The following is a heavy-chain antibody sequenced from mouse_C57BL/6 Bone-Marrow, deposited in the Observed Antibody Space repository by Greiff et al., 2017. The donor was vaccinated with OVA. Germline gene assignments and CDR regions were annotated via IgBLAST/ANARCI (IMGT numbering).Heavy chain of an antibody. D-gene: IGHD1-1*01. CDR2: SRNKANDYTT. CDR1: GFTFSDFY. Sequence: EVKLVESGGGLVQSGRSLRLSCATSGFTFSDFYMEWVRQAPGKGLEWIAASRNKANDYTTEYSASVKGRFIVSRDTSQSILYLQMNALRAEDTAIYYCARDFPSGYGSSLWYFDVWGTGTTVTVSS. CDR3: ARDFPSGYGSSLWYFDV. J-gene: IGHJ1*03. V-gene: IGHV7-1*01.